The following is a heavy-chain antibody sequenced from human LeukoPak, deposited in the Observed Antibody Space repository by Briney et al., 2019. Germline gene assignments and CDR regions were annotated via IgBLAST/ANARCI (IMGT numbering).Heavy chain of an antibody. V-gene: IGHV3-23*01. CDR1: GISTGSYA. J-gene: IGHJ5*02. Sequence: SGGSLRLSCTASGISTGSYAVSWVRQAPGKGLEWVSGLSGGGGRAFYADSVKGRFTISSDNSKNTVYLQLNSLRAEDTAVYYCASGGGKIPAWGQGTLVTVSS. CDR3: ASGGGKIPA. CDR2: LSGGGGRA. D-gene: IGHD1-26*01.